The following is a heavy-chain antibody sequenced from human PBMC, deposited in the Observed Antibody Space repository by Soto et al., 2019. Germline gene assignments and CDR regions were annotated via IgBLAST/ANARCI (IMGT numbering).Heavy chain of an antibody. CDR3: ARGVVPAAMGYCYYYMDV. D-gene: IGHD2-2*01. Sequence: ASVKVSCKASGYTFTSYDINWVRQATGQGLEWMGWMNPNSGNTGYAQKFQGRVTMTRNTSISTAYMELSSLRSEDTAVYYCARGVVPAAMGYCYYYMDVWGKGTTVTVSS. V-gene: IGHV1-8*01. CDR1: GYTFTSYD. J-gene: IGHJ6*03. CDR2: MNPNSGNT.